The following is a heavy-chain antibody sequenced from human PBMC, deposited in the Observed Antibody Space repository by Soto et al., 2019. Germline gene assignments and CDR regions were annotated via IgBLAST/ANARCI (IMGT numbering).Heavy chain of an antibody. Sequence: GASVKVSCKASGGTFSSYTISWVRQAPGQGLEWMGRIIPILGIANYAQKFQGRVTITADKSTSTAYMELSSLRSEDTAVYYCARDSSYYGSGSTIGWFDPWGQGTLVTVSS. CDR2: IIPILGIA. D-gene: IGHD3-10*01. CDR1: GGTFSSYT. J-gene: IGHJ5*02. V-gene: IGHV1-69*04. CDR3: ARDSSYYGSGSTIGWFDP.